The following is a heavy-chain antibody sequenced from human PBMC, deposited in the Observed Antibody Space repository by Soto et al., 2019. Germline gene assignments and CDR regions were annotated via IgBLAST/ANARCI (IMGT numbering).Heavy chain of an antibody. CDR3: ARGWGSGVFDY. Sequence: QVQLQQWCAGLLKPSETLSLTCAVFGVSFSGYYWNWIRQPPGKGVEWIGEIIHSGSTNYNPSLKSRVTISVDTSKNQSSLKRSSVTAAVTAVYYCARGWGSGVFDYWGQGTLVTVSS. CDR1: GVSFSGYY. CDR2: IIHSGST. V-gene: IGHV4-34*01. D-gene: IGHD6-19*01. J-gene: IGHJ4*02.